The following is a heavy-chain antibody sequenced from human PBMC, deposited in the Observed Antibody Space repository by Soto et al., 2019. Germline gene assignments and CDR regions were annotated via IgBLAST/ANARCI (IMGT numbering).Heavy chain of an antibody. CDR3: ARVSGSATPTRIDY. V-gene: IGHV4-31*03. J-gene: IGHJ4*02. Sequence: TLSLTCTVSGGSISSGGYYWSWIRQHPGKGLEWIGYIYYSGSTYYNPSLKSRVTISVDKSKNKIYLKLSSVTAADTAVYYCARVSGSATPTRIDYWGQGTLVTVCS. CDR1: GGSISSGGYY. D-gene: IGHD2-2*01. CDR2: IYYSGST.